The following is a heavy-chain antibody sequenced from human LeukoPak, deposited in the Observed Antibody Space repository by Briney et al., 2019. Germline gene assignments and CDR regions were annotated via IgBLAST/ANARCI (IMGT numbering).Heavy chain of an antibody. J-gene: IGHJ6*02. CDR2: ISGSDGST. D-gene: IGHD5-12*01. Sequence: QTGGSLRLSCAASGFTMSWVRQAPGKGLEWVSAISGSDGSTYYADSVKGRFTISRDNSKNTLYLQMSSLRAEDTATYYCAKGYVSHYYYGMDVWGQGTTATVSS. CDR1: GFT. CDR3: AKGYVSHYYYGMDV. V-gene: IGHV3-23*01.